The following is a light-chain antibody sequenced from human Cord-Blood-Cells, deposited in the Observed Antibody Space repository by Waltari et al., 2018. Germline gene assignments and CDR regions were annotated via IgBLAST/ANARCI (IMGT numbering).Light chain of an antibody. Sequence: QSVLTQPPSASGTPGQRVTISCSGSSSNIGSNYVYWYQQLPGTAPKHLIYRNNQRTSGVPDRFSGSKSGTSASLAISGLRSEDEADYYCAAWDDSLSGWVFGGGTKLTVL. J-gene: IGLJ3*02. V-gene: IGLV1-47*01. CDR1: SSNIGSNY. CDR2: RNN. CDR3: AAWDDSLSGWV.